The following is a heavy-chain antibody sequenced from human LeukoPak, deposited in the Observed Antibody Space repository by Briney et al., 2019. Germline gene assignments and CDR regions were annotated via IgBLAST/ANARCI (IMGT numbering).Heavy chain of an antibody. CDR3: ARDTYDSSGYDNFDY. V-gene: IGHV4-34*01. J-gene: IGHJ4*02. CDR1: GGSFSGYY. CDR2: INHSGST. D-gene: IGHD3-22*01. Sequence: SSETLSLTCAVYGGSFSGYYWSWIRQPPGKGLEWIGEINHSGSTNYNPSLKSRVTISVDTSKNQFSLKLSSVTAADTAVYYCARDTYDSSGYDNFDYWGQGTLVTVSS.